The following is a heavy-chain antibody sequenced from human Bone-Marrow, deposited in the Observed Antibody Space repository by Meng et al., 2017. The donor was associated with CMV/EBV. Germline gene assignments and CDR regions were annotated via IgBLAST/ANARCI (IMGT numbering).Heavy chain of an antibody. CDR1: GFTFSYYW. Sequence: GESLKIACAASGFTFSYYWMYWVRQAPGKGLVWVSRIKGDGSATTYADSVKGRFTMSRDKAKNTVYRQMTSLTVENTAVYFCARGQNGNYSPLGYWGQGTLVTVSS. CDR3: ARGQNGNYSPLGY. D-gene: IGHD1-7*01. V-gene: IGHV3-74*01. CDR2: IKGDGSAT. J-gene: IGHJ4*02.